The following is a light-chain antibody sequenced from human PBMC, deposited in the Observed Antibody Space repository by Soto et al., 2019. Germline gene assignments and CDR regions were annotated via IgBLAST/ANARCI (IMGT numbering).Light chain of an antibody. CDR3: QQYGGAPRT. CDR1: QTVGSNS. Sequence: EIVLTQSPGTVSLSPGERVTLSCRASQTVGSNSLAWYQQKPGQAPRLLIYVTSSRAAAIPDRFSGSGSGTDFTLSISRLEPEDVAVYYCQQYGGAPRTFGQGTKVVIK. CDR2: VTS. J-gene: IGKJ1*01. V-gene: IGKV3-20*01.